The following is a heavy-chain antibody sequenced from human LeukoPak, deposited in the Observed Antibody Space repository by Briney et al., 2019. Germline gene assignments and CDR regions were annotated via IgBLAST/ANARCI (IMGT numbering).Heavy chain of an antibody. D-gene: IGHD4-23*01. Sequence: SETLSLTCTVSGGSISSGSYHWSWIRQPAGKGLEWIGRIYTSGSTNYNPSLKSRVTISVDTSKNQFSLKLSSVTAADTAVYYCASSLDYGDNEFDYWGQGTLVTVSS. V-gene: IGHV4-61*02. CDR1: GGSISSGSYH. CDR2: IYTSGST. J-gene: IGHJ4*02. CDR3: ASSLDYGDNEFDY.